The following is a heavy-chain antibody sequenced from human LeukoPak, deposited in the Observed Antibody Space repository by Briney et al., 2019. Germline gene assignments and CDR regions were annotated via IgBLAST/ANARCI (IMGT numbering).Heavy chain of an antibody. D-gene: IGHD6-13*01. Sequence: GGSLRLSCTASGLNFRTSWMSWVRQSPGKGLEFLANIRYDGTVKNYMDSVKGRFTISRDNPKNSLNLQIDSLRADDTAVYYCARDPDSSSFDYWGQGVLVTVSS. CDR2: IRYDGTVK. V-gene: IGHV3-7*01. CDR1: GLNFRTSW. CDR3: ARDPDSSSFDY. J-gene: IGHJ4*02.